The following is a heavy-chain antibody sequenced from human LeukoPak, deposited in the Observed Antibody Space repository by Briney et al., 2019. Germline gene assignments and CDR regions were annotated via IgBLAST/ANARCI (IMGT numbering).Heavy chain of an antibody. Sequence: PSETLSLTFAVYGGSFSGYYWSWIRRPPGKGLEWSGGINHSGSTNYNPSLKSRLTISVDTSKNQFSLNLKSVTPADSAVYYCVRGGGQNVVDQHHFGMDVWGHGTTVTVSS. V-gene: IGHV4-34*01. CDR2: INHSGST. CDR1: GGSFSGYY. J-gene: IGHJ6*02. CDR3: VRGGGQNVVDQHHFGMDV. D-gene: IGHD2/OR15-2a*01.